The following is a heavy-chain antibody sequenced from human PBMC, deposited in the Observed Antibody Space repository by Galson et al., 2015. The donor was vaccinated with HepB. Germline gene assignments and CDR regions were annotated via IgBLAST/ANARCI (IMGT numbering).Heavy chain of an antibody. CDR3: AKDLILYDSSGCPDY. CDR2: ISYDGSNK. Sequence: SLRLSCAASGFTFSSYGMHWVRQAPGKGLEWVAVISYDGSNKYYADSVKGRFTISRDNSKNTLYLQMNSLRAEDTAVYYCAKDLILYDSSGCPDYWGQGTLVTVSS. V-gene: IGHV3-30*18. CDR1: GFTFSSYG. J-gene: IGHJ4*02. D-gene: IGHD3-22*01.